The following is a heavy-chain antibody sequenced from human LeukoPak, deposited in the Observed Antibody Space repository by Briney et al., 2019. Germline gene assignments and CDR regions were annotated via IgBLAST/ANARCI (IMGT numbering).Heavy chain of an antibody. D-gene: IGHD5-18*01. V-gene: IGHV3-74*01. Sequence: PGGSLRLSCAASGFTFSSYCMHWVRQAPGKGLVWVSRINSDGSSTSYADSVKGRFTISRDNAKNTLYLQMNSLRAEDTAVYYCGSGYSYGYPDYWGQGTLVTVSS. CDR3: GSGYSYGYPDY. CDR2: INSDGSST. J-gene: IGHJ4*02. CDR1: GFTFSSYC.